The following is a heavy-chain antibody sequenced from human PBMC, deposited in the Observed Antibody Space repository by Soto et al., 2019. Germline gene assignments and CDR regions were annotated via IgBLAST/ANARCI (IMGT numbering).Heavy chain of an antibody. V-gene: IGHV3-23*01. CDR1: GFTFSSYA. D-gene: IGHD2-15*01. CDR2: ISGSGGST. CDR3: AKDFGVVVAATMYFQH. Sequence: GGSLRLSCAASGFTFSSYAMSWVRQAPGKGLEWVSAISGSGGSTYYADSVKGRFTISRDNSKNTLYLQMNSLRAEDTAVYYCAKDFGVVVAATMYFQHWGQGTLVTVSS. J-gene: IGHJ1*01.